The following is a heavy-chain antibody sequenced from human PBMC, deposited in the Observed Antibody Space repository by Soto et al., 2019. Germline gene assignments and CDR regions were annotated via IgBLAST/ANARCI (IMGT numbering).Heavy chain of an antibody. V-gene: IGHV3-23*01. D-gene: IGHD3-22*01. CDR2: ISGSGGST. Sequence: PGGSLRLSCAASGFTFSSYAMNWVRQAPGKGLEWVSGISGSGGSTYYADSVKGRFTISRDNSKNTLYLQMNSLRAEDTAVYYCAKEAGYYDTSGYYRSWGQGTLVTVSS. CDR3: AKEAGYYDTSGYYRS. CDR1: GFTFSSYA. J-gene: IGHJ5*02.